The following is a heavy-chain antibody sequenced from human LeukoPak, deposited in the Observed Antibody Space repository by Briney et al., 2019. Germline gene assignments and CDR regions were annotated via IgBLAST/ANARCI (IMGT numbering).Heavy chain of an antibody. V-gene: IGHV3-30-3*01. CDR2: RSNDGSSK. CDR1: KFTFSTFA. D-gene: IGHD4-23*01. CDR3: AREGGDLRWKNRFDF. J-gene: IGHJ4*02. Sequence: PGRSLRLSCAASKFTFSTFAMHWVRQAPGTGLEWVALRSNDGSSKYYTDAVKGRFTISRDNSKNTLYLQMNSLRAEDTAVYYCAREGGDLRWKNRFDFWGQGTLVTVSS.